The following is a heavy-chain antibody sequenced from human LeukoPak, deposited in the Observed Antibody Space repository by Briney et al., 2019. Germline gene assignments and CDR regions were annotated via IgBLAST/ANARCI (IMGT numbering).Heavy chain of an antibody. V-gene: IGHV4-61*08. D-gene: IGHD5-24*01. CDR2: IYYSGST. Sequence: SETLSLTCTVSGGTITSTGYYWSWIRQPPGKGLEWIGYIYYSGSTNYNPSLKSRVTISIDTSKNQFSLKLSSVTAADTAVYYCARGHGWLPTYWGQGTLVTVSS. J-gene: IGHJ4*02. CDR1: GGTITSTGYY. CDR3: ARGHGWLPTY.